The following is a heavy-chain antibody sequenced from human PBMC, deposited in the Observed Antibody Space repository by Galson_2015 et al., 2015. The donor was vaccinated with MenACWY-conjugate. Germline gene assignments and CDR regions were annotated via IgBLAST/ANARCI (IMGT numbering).Heavy chain of an antibody. CDR3: AKDHCVSCFGFDQ. J-gene: IGHJ4*02. CDR1: GFFFSNYG. D-gene: IGHD2-2*01. Sequence: SLRLSCAASGFFFSNYGVHWVRQAPGKGLEWVAFIRSDGSQKNYADSVKGRFTISRDNSKNTVYLQMNSLNADDTALYYCAKDHCVSCFGFDQWGQGTLVAVSS. V-gene: IGHV3-30*02. CDR2: IRSDGSQK.